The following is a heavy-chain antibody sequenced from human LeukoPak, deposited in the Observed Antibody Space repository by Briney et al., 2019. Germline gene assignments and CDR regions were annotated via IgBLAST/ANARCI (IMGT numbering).Heavy chain of an antibody. CDR2: INQGGSEK. V-gene: IGHV3-7*05. Sequence: GGSLRLSCAVSGFTFSNYWMSWVRQAPGKGLEWVANINQGGSEKYYLNSVKGRSTISRDNAKNSLYLQMNSLRTDDAAIYYCVRDGSGYDYWGQGTLVTVSS. D-gene: IGHD6-19*01. CDR1: GFTFSNYW. J-gene: IGHJ4*02. CDR3: VRDGSGYDY.